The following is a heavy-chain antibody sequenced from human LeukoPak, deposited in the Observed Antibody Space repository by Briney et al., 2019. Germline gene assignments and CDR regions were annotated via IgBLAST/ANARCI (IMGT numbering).Heavy chain of an antibody. Sequence: SGGSLRLSCAASGFTFSSYSMNWVRQAPGKGLEGVSYITDSGGANYYADSVKGRFTISRDNAKNSLYLQVSSLRDEDTGIYYCARDHNWGSDYWGQGALVTVSS. CDR1: GFTFSSYS. V-gene: IGHV3-48*02. J-gene: IGHJ4*02. CDR2: ITDSGGAN. D-gene: IGHD3-16*01. CDR3: ARDHNWGSDY.